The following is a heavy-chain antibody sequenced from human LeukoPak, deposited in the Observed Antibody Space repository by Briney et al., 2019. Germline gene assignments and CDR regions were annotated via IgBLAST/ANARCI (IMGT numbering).Heavy chain of an antibody. CDR1: GFTFNSYW. D-gene: IGHD2-8*02. CDR2: INSDGSGT. V-gene: IGHV3-74*01. Sequence: GGSLRLSCAASGFTFNSYWMHWVRQAPGKGLVWVSRINSDGSGTSDADFVKGRFTISRDNSKNTLYLQMNSLRAEDTAMYYCARDRLTDDAFDIWGQGTMVTVSS. J-gene: IGHJ3*02. CDR3: ARDRLTDDAFDI.